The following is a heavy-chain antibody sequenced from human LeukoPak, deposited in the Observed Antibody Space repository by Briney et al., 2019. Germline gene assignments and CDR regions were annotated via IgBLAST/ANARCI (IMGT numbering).Heavy chain of an antibody. D-gene: IGHD6-13*01. CDR1: GFTFSSYG. J-gene: IGHJ4*02. CDR3: AKDLYSSSWYEEGY. V-gene: IGHV3-30*02. Sequence: GGSLRLSCAASGFTFSSYGMHWVRQAPGKGLEWVAFIRYDGSSKYYADSVKGRFTISRDNSKNTLYLQMNSLRAEDTAVYYCAKDLYSSSWYEEGYWGQGTLVTVSS. CDR2: IRYDGSSK.